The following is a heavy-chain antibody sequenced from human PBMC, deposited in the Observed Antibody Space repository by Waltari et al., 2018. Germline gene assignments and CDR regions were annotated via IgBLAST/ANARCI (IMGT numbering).Heavy chain of an antibody. CDR3: VREAYLAAGFDF. V-gene: IGHV3-53*02. CDR1: GFVVSGNF. CDR2: VNSAGNS. J-gene: IGHJ4*02. D-gene: IGHD6-25*01. Sequence: EVQLVETGGGFIQPGGSLRVSCAASGFVVSGNFMHWVRQAPGKGRGWVSHVNSAGNSFYADDVKGRFTISRDTSKNTLYLQMNSLRVEDTAMYYCVREAYLAAGFDFWGQGTPVTVSS.